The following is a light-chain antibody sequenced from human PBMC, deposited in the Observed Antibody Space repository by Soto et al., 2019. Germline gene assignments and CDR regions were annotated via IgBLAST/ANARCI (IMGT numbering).Light chain of an antibody. CDR3: QQHGQFPIT. CDR2: GIS. J-gene: IGKJ5*01. Sequence: EIVMTQSPATLSVSPGERATLSCRASQRVNSNYLAWYQQNPGQAPRLLIYGISKRATDIPDRFSGSGSGTEFTLTISSLQPEDFATYYCQQHGQFPITFGQGTRLEIK. CDR1: QRVNSN. V-gene: IGKV3D-15*01.